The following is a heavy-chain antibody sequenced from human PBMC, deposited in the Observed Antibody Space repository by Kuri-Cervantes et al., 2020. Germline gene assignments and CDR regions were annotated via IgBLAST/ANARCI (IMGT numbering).Heavy chain of an antibody. CDR3: ARTNYGGNTKYYFDY. CDR1: GFSLSTSGMC. D-gene: IGHD4-23*01. J-gene: IGHJ4*02. V-gene: IGHV2-70*11. CDR2: IDWDDDK. Sequence: SGPTLVKPTETLTLTCTVSGFSLSTSGMCVSWIRQPPGKALEWLARIDWDDDKYYSTSLKTRLTISKDTSKNQVVLTMTNMDPVDTATYYCARTNYGGNTKYYFDYWGQGTLVTVSS.